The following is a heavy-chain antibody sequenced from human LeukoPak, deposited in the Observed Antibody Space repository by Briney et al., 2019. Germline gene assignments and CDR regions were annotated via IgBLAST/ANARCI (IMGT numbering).Heavy chain of an antibody. Sequence: PSETLSLTCTVSGDSIISNIYWWDWVLLPPGKGLEWIGATFYTGRTFYRPSLKSRVTISVDTSKSQFSLDLSSATAADTAVYYCARRRHNFDFYDVWGQGTRVTVSS. CDR3: ARRRHNFDFYDV. CDR1: GDSIISNIYW. D-gene: IGHD3/OR15-3a*01. J-gene: IGHJ3*01. V-gene: IGHV4-39*01. CDR2: TFYTGRT.